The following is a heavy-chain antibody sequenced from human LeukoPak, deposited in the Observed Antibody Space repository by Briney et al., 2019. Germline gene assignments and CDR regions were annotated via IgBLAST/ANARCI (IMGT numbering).Heavy chain of an antibody. V-gene: IGHV3-43*01. CDR2: ISWDGGST. Sequence: GGSLRLSCAASGFTFDDYTMHWVRQAPGKGLEWVSLISWDGGSTYYADSVKGRLIISRDNSKNTLYLQLSSLRAEDTAVYYCAKEGDSYGYGHGQYDYWGQGTLVTVSS. CDR3: AKEGDSYGYGHGQYDY. J-gene: IGHJ4*02. CDR1: GFTFDDYT. D-gene: IGHD5-18*01.